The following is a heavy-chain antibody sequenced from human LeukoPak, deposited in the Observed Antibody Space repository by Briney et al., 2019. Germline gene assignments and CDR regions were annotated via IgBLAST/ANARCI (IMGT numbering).Heavy chain of an antibody. CDR2: IYHSGST. CDR1: GYSISSGYY. V-gene: IGHV4-38-2*02. CDR3: ARDDVVLGLV. Sequence: PSETLSLTCTVSGYSISSGYYWGWIRPPPGKGLEWIGSIYHSGSTYYNPSLKSRVTISVDTSKNQFSLKLSSVTAADTAVYYCARDDVVLGLVWGQGTLVTVSS. D-gene: IGHD2-21*01. J-gene: IGHJ4*02.